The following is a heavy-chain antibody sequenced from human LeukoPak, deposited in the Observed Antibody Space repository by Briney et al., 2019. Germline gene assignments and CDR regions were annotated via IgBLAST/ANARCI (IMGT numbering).Heavy chain of an antibody. V-gene: IGHV3-23*03. Sequence: PGGSLRLSCAATGFTFSSYAMSWVRQAPGKGLEWVSVIYSGGTTYYSDSVRGRFTISRDNSKNTLYLQMNSLTAGDTAVYYCARIDGSDDYWGQGTLVTVSS. J-gene: IGHJ4*02. D-gene: IGHD5-24*01. CDR2: IYSGGTT. CDR3: ARIDGSDDY. CDR1: GFTFSSYA.